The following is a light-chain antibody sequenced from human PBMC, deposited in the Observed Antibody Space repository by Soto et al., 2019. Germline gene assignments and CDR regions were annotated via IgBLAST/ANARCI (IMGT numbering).Light chain of an antibody. CDR1: QSISSY. CDR2: AAS. Sequence: DIQMTQSPSSLSASVGDRVTITCRASQSISSYLNWYHQKPGKAPKLLIYAASNLQSGVPSRFSGSGSGTEFTLTISSLHPEDLATYYCQQSYSSSITVGQGTRLE. V-gene: IGKV1-39*01. J-gene: IGKJ5*01. CDR3: QQSYSSSIT.